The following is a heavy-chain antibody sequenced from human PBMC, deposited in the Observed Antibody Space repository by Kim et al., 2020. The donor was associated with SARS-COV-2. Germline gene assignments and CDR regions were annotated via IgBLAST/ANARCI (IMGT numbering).Heavy chain of an antibody. D-gene: IGHD3-16*01. V-gene: IGHV3-7*03. CDR1: GFTFGNYW. J-gene: IGHJ5*01. CDR2: IKHDGTVK. CDR3: ATSWSYAFDS. Sequence: LSLTCAASGFTFGNYWMTWVRQAPGQGLEWVANIKHDGTVKQYADFVEGRFTISRDNAKNSLYLEMDSLRAEDTAIYYCATSWSYAFDSWGQGTLVTVSS.